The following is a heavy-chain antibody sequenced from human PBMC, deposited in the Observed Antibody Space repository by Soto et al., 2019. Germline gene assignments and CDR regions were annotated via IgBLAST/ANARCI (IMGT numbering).Heavy chain of an antibody. D-gene: IGHD6-19*01. V-gene: IGHV1-69*12. CDR2: ITPLFGTA. Sequence: QVQLVQSGAEVKKPGSSVKVSCKASGGTFSNYAISWVRQAPGQGLEWMGGITPLFGTANYAQNFQGRVTITADESTTTAYMELSSLKSEDTAVYSCAQTLGLAVAGPGRFDLWGRGTLITVSS. CDR1: GGTFSNYA. CDR3: AQTLGLAVAGPGRFDL. J-gene: IGHJ2*01.